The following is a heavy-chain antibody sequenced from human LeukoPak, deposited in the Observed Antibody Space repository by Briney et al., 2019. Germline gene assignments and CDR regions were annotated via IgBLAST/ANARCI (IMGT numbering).Heavy chain of an antibody. CDR3: AKDWGIYDDYVDY. J-gene: IGHJ4*02. CDR2: ISGSCGAT. Sequence: PGGSLRLSCASSGFTFSSYVLGWVRQAPGKGLEWVSAISGSCGATSYTDSVSRLFTISKDNTKNTLMLQMNRVSAEETAVYYCAKDWGIYDDYVDYWGQGTLVTVSS. D-gene: IGHD5/OR15-5a*01. V-gene: IGHV3-23*01. CDR1: GFTFSSYV.